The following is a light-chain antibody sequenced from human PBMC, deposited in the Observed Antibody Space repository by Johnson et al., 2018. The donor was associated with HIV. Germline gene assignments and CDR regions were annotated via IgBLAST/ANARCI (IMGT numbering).Light chain of an antibody. CDR3: GTWDSSLSAHYI. CDR2: ENN. CDR1: SSNIGYHY. V-gene: IGLV1-51*02. Sequence: QSVLTQPPSVSAAPGQKVTISCSGSSSNIGYHYVSWYQQLPGTAPKLLIYENNKRPSGIPDRFSGSKSGTSATLGITGLQTGDEADYYCGTWDSSLSAHYIFGTGTKVTVL. J-gene: IGLJ1*01.